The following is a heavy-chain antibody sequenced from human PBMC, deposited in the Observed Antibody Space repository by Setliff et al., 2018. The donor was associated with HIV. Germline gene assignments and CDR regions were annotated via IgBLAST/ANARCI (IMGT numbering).Heavy chain of an antibody. J-gene: IGHJ5*02. D-gene: IGHD3-3*01. V-gene: IGHV3-30*04. CDR2: ISYDGSNK. CDR1: GFTFSNYA. CDR3: ARERFWSGYYNSKLGYNWFDP. Sequence: PGGSLRLSCAASGFTFSNYAMHWVRQAPGKGLEWVAVISYDGSNKYYADSVKGRFTISRDNSKNTLYLQMNSLRPEDTAVYYCARERFWSGYYNSKLGYNWFDPWGQGTLVTVSS.